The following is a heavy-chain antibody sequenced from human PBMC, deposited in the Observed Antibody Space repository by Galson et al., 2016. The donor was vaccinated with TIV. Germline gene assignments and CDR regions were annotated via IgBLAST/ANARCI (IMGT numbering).Heavy chain of an antibody. D-gene: IGHD6-13*01. CDR1: GFTFSSYS. V-gene: IGHV3-21*01. CDR2: ISRSSTSI. CDR3: VRGMQLRPY. Sequence: SLRLSCAASGFTFSSYSMNWVRQAPGEGLEWVSSISRSSTSIYYADSVKGRFTITRDNAKNSLYLQMNSLRAEDTAVYYCVRGMQLRPYWGQGTLVTVSS. J-gene: IGHJ4*02.